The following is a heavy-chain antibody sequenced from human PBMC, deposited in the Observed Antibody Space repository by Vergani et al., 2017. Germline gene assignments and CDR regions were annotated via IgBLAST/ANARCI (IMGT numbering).Heavy chain of an antibody. D-gene: IGHD5-24*01. CDR1: GGTFSSYA. J-gene: IGHJ6*02. Sequence: QVQLVQSGAEVKKPGSSVKVSCKASGGTFSSYAISWVRQAPGQGLEWMGRIIPIFGTANYAQKFQGRVTITADESTSTAYMELSSLRSEDTAVYYCATGVPERGLQSVYYYYGRDVWGQGTTVTVSS. CDR3: ATGVPERGLQSVYYYYGRDV. V-gene: IGHV1-69*01. CDR2: IIPIFGTA.